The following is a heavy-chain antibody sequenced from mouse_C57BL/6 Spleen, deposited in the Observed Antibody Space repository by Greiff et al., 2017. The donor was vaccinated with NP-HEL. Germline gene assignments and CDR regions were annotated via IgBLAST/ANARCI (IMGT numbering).Heavy chain of an antibody. V-gene: IGHV1-61*01. CDR1: GYTFTSYW. CDR3: ARNAFYYYGSSSYYAMDY. Sequence: VQLQQPGAELVRPGSSVKLSCKASGYTFTSYWMDWVKQRPGQGLEWIGNIYPSDSETHYNQKFKDKATLTVDKSSSTAYMQLSSLTSEDSAVYYCARNAFYYYGSSSYYAMDYWGQGTSVTVSS. D-gene: IGHD1-1*01. J-gene: IGHJ4*01. CDR2: IYPSDSET.